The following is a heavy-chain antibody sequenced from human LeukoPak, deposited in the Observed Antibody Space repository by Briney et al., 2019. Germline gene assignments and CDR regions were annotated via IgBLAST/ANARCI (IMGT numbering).Heavy chain of an antibody. D-gene: IGHD3-3*01. Sequence: SETLSLTCAVYGGSFSGYYWSWIRQPPGKELEWIGEINHSGSTNYNPSLKSRVTISVDTSKNQFSLKLSSVTAADTAVYYCARGDDTYYDFWSGQLDYWGQGTLVTVSS. V-gene: IGHV4-34*01. CDR2: INHSGST. CDR3: ARGDDTYYDFWSGQLDY. CDR1: GGSFSGYY. J-gene: IGHJ4*02.